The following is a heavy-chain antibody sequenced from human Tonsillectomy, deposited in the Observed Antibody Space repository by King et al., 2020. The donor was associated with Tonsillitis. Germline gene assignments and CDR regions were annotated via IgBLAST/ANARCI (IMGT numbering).Heavy chain of an antibody. D-gene: IGHD2-21*02. V-gene: IGHV3-30*02. J-gene: IGHJ3*02. CDR3: AKEGQGCWGGDCQTSRGAWEI. CDR1: EFTFSDYG. Sequence: QLVQSGGGVVQPGGSLRLSCAASEFTFSDYGMHWVRQAPGKGLEWLAFIRYDGTYKYYADSVKGRFTISRDNSKNTLYLQMNSLRAEDTAVYYCAKEGQGCWGGDCQTSRGAWEIWGQGTMGTVSS. CDR2: IRYDGTYK.